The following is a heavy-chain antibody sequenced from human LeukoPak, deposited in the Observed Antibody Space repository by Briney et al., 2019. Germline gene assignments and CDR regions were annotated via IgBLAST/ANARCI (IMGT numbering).Heavy chain of an antibody. J-gene: IGHJ6*03. V-gene: IGHV4-39*07. D-gene: IGHD1-26*01. CDR2: IYYSGST. CDR1: GGSISSSSYY. CDR3: ARVRGSSGSYEYYHYMDV. Sequence: SKTLSLTCTVSGGSISSSSYYWGWIRQPPGKGLEWIGSIYYSGSTYYNPSLKSRVTISVDTSKNQFSLKLSSVTAADTAVYYCARVRGSSGSYEYYHYMDVWGKGTTVTISS.